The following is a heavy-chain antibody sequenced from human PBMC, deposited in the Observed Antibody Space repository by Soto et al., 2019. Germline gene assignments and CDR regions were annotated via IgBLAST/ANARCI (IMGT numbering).Heavy chain of an antibody. J-gene: IGHJ6*02. V-gene: IGHV1-69*06. CDR1: GGTFSSYA. CDR2: IIPIFGTA. Sequence: SVKVSCKASGGTFSSYAISWVRQAPGQGLEWMGGIIPIFGTANYAQKFQGRVTITADKSTSTAYMELSSLRSEDTAVYYCARDPTYGSGMGYYGMDVWGQGTTVTVSS. D-gene: IGHD3-10*01. CDR3: ARDPTYGSGMGYYGMDV.